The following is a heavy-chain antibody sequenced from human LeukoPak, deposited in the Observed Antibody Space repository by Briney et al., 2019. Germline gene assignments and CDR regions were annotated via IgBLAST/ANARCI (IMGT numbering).Heavy chain of an antibody. CDR1: CGSISSSTYY. V-gene: IGHV4-39*01. CDR2: IYYSGST. D-gene: IGHD1-26*01. CDR3: ATPYSGGYHGLDI. Sequence: PSETLSLTCTVSCGSISSSTYYWGWIRKPPGRGLEWFGSIYYSGSTYYNPSLETRDNISVDTSKNQFSLKLNSVTAADTAVYYCATPYSGGYHGLDIWGQGTMVTVSS. J-gene: IGHJ3*02.